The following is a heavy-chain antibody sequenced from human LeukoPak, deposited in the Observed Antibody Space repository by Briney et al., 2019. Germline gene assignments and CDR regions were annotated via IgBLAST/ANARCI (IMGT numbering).Heavy chain of an antibody. J-gene: IGHJ4*02. CDR1: GFTFSSYN. CDR2: ISSSSSNI. D-gene: IGHD3-22*01. CDR3: ARDGKYYYDSSGYALFDY. Sequence: PGGSLRLPCAASGFTFSSYNMNWVRQAPGKGLEWVSCISSSSSNIYYAGSVKGRFTISRDNAKNSLYLQMNSLRAEDTAVYYCARDGKYYYDSSGYALFDYWGQGTLVTVSS. V-gene: IGHV3-21*01.